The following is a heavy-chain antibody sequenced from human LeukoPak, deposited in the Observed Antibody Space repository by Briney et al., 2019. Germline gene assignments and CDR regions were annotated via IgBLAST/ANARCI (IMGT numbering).Heavy chain of an antibody. D-gene: IGHD3-10*01. Sequence: GGSLRLSCAASGFTFSSYGMHWARQAPGKGLEWVAFIRYDGSNKYYADSVKGRFTISRDNSKNTLYLQMNSLRAVDTAVYYCAKDMTPFFYGSGRDYFDYWGQGTLVTVSS. V-gene: IGHV3-30*02. J-gene: IGHJ4*02. CDR2: IRYDGSNK. CDR1: GFTFSSYG. CDR3: AKDMTPFFYGSGRDYFDY.